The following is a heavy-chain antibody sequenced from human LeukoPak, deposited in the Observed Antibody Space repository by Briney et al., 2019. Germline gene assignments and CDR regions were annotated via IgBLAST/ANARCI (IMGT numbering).Heavy chain of an antibody. CDR3: VRRDNTGWNYFDH. CDR1: GGSINSHY. D-gene: IGHD6-19*01. V-gene: IGHV4-59*08. Sequence: SETLSLTCTVSGGSINSHYWSWIRQPPGKGLQWIGDVYYSERTNYNPSLRSRVTISVDTSKNQLSLKLTSVLAADTAMYYCVRRDNTGWNYFDHWGQGILVTVSS. CDR2: VYYSERT. J-gene: IGHJ4*02.